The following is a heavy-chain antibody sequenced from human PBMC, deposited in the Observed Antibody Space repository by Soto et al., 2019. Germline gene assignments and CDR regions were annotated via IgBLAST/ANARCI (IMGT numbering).Heavy chain of an antibody. J-gene: IGHJ5*02. CDR3: ARAGYSSGWYKWDWFDP. CDR2: IYPGDSDT. CDR1: GYSFTSYW. Sequence: GESLKISCKGSGYSFTSYWIGWVRQMPGKGPEWMGIIYPGDSDTRYSPSFQGQVTISADKSISTAYLQWSSLKASDTAMYYCARAGYSSGWYKWDWFDPWGQGTLVTVSS. D-gene: IGHD6-19*01. V-gene: IGHV5-51*01.